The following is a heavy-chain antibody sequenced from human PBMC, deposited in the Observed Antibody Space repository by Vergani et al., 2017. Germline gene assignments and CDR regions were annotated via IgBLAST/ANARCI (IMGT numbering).Heavy chain of an antibody. CDR3: ARLYGRDSSGSKYFDY. D-gene: IGHD3-22*01. J-gene: IGHJ4*02. CDR2: ITAIGSA. Sequence: QVHLQQRGAGVLKPSETLSLTCGVIGGSLSGYFWSGIRQSPGSGLEWIGEITAIGSAKYSPSFQGPVTISVDKSISTAYLQRSSLRASDSAMYYCARLYGRDSSGSKYFDYWGQGTLVTVSS. CDR1: GGSLSGYF. V-gene: IGHV4-34*02.